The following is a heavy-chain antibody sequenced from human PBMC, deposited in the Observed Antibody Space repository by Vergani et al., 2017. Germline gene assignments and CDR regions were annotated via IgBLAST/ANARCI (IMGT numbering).Heavy chain of an antibody. J-gene: IGHJ6*03. CDR1: GGTFSNYA. Sequence: QVHLMQSGAEVKKPGSSVKVSCKASGGTFSNYAISWVRQAPGQGLEWMGGIIPIFGTSNYAQKFQGRVTITADESTSTAYMELSSLRSEDTAMYYCATGPWGAAAGTYYYYMDVWGQGTTVTVSS. CDR2: IIPIFGTS. CDR3: ATGPWGAAAGTYYYYMDV. V-gene: IGHV1-69*01. D-gene: IGHD6-13*01.